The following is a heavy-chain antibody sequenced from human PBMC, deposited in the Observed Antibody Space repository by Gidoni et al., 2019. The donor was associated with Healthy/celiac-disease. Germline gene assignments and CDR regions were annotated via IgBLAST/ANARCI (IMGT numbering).Heavy chain of an antibody. D-gene: IGHD3-9*01. J-gene: IGHJ4*02. V-gene: IGHV4-39*01. Sequence: QLQLQESGPGLVKPSETLSLTCTVSGGSISSSSYYWGWIRQPPGKGLEWIGSIYYSGSTYYNPSLKSRVTISVDTSKNQFSLKLSSVTAADTAVYYCASRLGFDWVDYWGQGTLVTVSS. CDR2: IYYSGST. CDR3: ASRLGFDWVDY. CDR1: GGSISSSSYY.